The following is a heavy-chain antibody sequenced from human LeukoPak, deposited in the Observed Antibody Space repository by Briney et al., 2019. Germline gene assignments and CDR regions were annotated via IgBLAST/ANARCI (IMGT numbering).Heavy chain of an antibody. V-gene: IGHV3-30*02. D-gene: IGHD4-11*01. CDR2: IRYDGSNK. CDR1: GFTFSSYG. CDR3: TTDSPLQPDAFDI. J-gene: IGHJ3*02. Sequence: GGSLRLSCAASGFTFSSYGMHWVRQAPGKGLEWVAFIRYDGSNKYYADSVKGRFTISRDNSKNTLYLQMNSLKTEDTAVYYCTTDSPLQPDAFDIWGQGTMVTVSS.